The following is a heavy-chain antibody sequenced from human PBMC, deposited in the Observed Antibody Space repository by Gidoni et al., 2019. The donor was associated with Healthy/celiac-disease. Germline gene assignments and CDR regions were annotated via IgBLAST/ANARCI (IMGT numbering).Heavy chain of an antibody. V-gene: IGHV4-34*01. CDR2: INHSGST. D-gene: IGHD6-13*01. CDR1: GGSFSGYS. Sequence: QVQLQQWGAGLLKPPETLSLTCAVYGGSFSGYSWSWIRQPPGKGLEWIGEINHSGSTNYNPSLKSRVTISVDTSKNQFSLKLSSVTAADTAVYYCARRLAAAASVGYFDYWGQGTLVTVSS. CDR3: ARRLAAAASVGYFDY. J-gene: IGHJ4*02.